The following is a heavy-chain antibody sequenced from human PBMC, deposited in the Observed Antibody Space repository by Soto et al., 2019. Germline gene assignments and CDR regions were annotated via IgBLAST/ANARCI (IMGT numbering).Heavy chain of an antibody. J-gene: IGHJ3*02. V-gene: IGHV3-74*01. CDR3: ARAPYIALLAAAFDI. CDR1: GFTFSSYW. Sequence: PGGSLRLSCAASGFTFSSYWMHWVRQAPGKGLVLVSRINSDGSSTSYADSVKGRFTISRDNAKNTLYLQMNSLRAEDTAVYYCARAPYIALLAAAFDIWGQGTMVTVSS. CDR2: INSDGSST. D-gene: IGHD2-8*02.